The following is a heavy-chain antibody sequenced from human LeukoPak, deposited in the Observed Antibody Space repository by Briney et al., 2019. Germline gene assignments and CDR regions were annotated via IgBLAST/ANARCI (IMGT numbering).Heavy chain of an antibody. J-gene: IGHJ5*02. CDR1: GGSFSGYY. Sequence: SETLSLTCAVYGGSFSGYYWSWIRQPPGKGLEWIGEINHSGSTNYNPSLKSRVTISVDTSKNQFSLKLSPVTAADTAVYYCARNTMIDPAGLDPWGQGTLVTVSS. D-gene: IGHD3-22*01. V-gene: IGHV4-34*01. CDR3: ARNTMIDPAGLDP. CDR2: INHSGST.